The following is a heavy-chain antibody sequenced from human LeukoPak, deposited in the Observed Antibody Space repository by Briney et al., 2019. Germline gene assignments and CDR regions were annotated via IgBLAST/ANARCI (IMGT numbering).Heavy chain of an antibody. V-gene: IGHV3-23*01. D-gene: IGHD3-10*01. CDR3: AKYYAARSRSFDF. Sequence: GGSLRLSCAASGFTFSSYAMTWVRQAPGKGLEWVSVIGSGGDTYYADSVKGRFTISRDISKSTLYLQMNSLRAEDTAVYYCAKYYAARSRSFDFWGQGALVTVFS. CDR1: GFTFSSYA. CDR2: IGSGGDT. J-gene: IGHJ4*02.